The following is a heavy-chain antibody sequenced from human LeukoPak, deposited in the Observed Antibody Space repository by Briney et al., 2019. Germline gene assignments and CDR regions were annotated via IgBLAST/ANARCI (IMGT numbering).Heavy chain of an antibody. D-gene: IGHD5-24*01. CDR2: ISYDGSNK. J-gene: IGHJ4*02. Sequence: PGGSLRLSCAASGFTFSSYAMHWVRQAPGKGLEWVAVISYDGSNKYYADSVKGRFTICRDNSKNTPYLQMNSLRAEDTAVYYCARDHNDGYSSGFSYYDYWGQGTLVTVSS. CDR1: GFTFSSYA. CDR3: ARDHNDGYSSGFSYYDY. V-gene: IGHV3-30*04.